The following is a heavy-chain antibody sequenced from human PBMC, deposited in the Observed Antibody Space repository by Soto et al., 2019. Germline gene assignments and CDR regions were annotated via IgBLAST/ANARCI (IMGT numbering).Heavy chain of an antibody. CDR1: GGSISSGGYY. CDR3: ARDRYEAAVAGTSNWFDP. CDR2: IYYSGST. Sequence: PSETLSLACTVSGGSISSGGYYWSWIRQHPGKGLEWIGYIYYSGSTYYNPSLKSRVTISVDTSKNQFSLKLSSVTAADPAVYYCARDRYEAAVAGTSNWFDPWGQGTLVTVSS. J-gene: IGHJ5*02. V-gene: IGHV4-31*03. D-gene: IGHD6-19*01.